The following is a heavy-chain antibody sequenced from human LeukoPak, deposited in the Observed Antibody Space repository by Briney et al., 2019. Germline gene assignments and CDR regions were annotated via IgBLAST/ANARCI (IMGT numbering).Heavy chain of an antibody. V-gene: IGHV1-2*02. CDR3: TSDTYYYDSTGLGHWFDP. Sequence: ASVKVSCKASAYTFTGYYMHWVRQAPGQGLEWMGWINPNSGGTNYAQKFQGRVTMTWDTSISTAYMELSSLRSDDTAVYYCTSDTYYYDSTGLGHWFDPWGQGTLVTVSS. D-gene: IGHD3-22*01. J-gene: IGHJ5*02. CDR2: INPNSGGT. CDR1: AYTFTGYY.